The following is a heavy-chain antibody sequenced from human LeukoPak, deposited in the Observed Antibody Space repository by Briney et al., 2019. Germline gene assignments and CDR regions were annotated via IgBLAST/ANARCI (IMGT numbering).Heavy chain of an antibody. CDR1: GYTFIGYY. J-gene: IGHJ4*02. CDR2: INPNSGGT. D-gene: IGHD3-10*01. CDR3: ARDRGLPRYYFDY. V-gene: IGHV1-2*02. Sequence: ASVKVSCKASGYTFIGYYMHWVRQAPGQGLEWMGWINPNSGGTNYAQKFQGRVTMTRDTSISTAYMELSRLRSDGTAVYYCARDRGLPRYYFDYWGQGTLVTVSS.